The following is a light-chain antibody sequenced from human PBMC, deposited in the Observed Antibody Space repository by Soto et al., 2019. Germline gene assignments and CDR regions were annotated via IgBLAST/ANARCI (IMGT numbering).Light chain of an antibody. CDR1: QSINNY. CDR3: QQRRSWPLT. Sequence: EIVLTQSPATLSLSPGETATLSCRASQSINNYLAWYQKKPGQAPRLLIYEATNRATDIPARFSGSGSGTCCTPTIITIKPEKFLVYSCQQRRSWPLTFGEGTKVEIK. J-gene: IGKJ4*01. V-gene: IGKV3-11*01. CDR2: EAT.